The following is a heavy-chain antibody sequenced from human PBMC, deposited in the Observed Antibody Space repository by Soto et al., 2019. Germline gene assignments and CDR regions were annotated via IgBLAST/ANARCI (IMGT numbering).Heavy chain of an antibody. Sequence: EVQLLESGGGLVQPGGSLRLSCAASGFTFSSYAMSWVRQAPGKGLEWVSAISGSGGSTYYADSVKGRFTNSRDNSKNRVYLQMNSPRAGNTAVYYCAKVNDDDWGGYRQFDYWGQGTLVTVSS. V-gene: IGHV3-23*01. J-gene: IGHJ4*02. CDR3: AKVNDDDWGGYRQFDY. CDR2: ISGSGGST. D-gene: IGHD3-16*02. CDR1: GFTFSSYA.